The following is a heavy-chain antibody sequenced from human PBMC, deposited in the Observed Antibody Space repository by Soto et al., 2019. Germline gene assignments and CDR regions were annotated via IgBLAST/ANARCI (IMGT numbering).Heavy chain of an antibody. D-gene: IGHD4-17*01. J-gene: IGHJ4*02. CDR2: IYYSGST. Sequence: QVQLQESGPGLVKPSQTLSLTCTVSGGSISSGGYYWSWIRQHPGKGLEWIGYIYYSGSTYYNPSLESRVTRSVETSKNQFSLKLSSVTAADTAVYYCARDGGGDYGDYPLTWGQGTLVTVSS. CDR1: GGSISSGGYY. CDR3: ARDGGGDYGDYPLT. V-gene: IGHV4-31*03.